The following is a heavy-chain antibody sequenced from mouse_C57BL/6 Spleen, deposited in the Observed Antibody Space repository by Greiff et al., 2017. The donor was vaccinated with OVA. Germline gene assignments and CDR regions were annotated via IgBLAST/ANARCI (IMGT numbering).Heavy chain of an antibody. CDR3: ARLHYGSRGDY. V-gene: IGHV1-82*01. CDR2: IYPGDGAT. D-gene: IGHD1-1*01. Sequence: VQLQESGPELVKPGASVKISCKASGYAFSSSWMNWVKQRPGKGLEWIGRIYPGDGATNYNGKFKGKGTLTADKSSSTAYMQLSSLTSEDSAVYFCARLHYGSRGDYWGQGTTLTVSS. J-gene: IGHJ2*01. CDR1: GYAFSSSW.